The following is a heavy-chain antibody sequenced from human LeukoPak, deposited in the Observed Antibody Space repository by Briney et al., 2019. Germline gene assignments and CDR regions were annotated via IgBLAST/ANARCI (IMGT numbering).Heavy chain of an antibody. D-gene: IGHD2-15*01. Sequence: QPGRSLRLSCAASGFTFDEYAMHWVRQAPGKGLEWVSGISYSSATIGYVDSVEGRFIIPRDNAKNSLYLQMNSLRAEDTALYFCAKDRGGGSQLGDAFDVWGQGTMVSVSS. V-gene: IGHV3-9*01. CDR1: GFTFDEYA. J-gene: IGHJ3*01. CDR2: ISYSSATI. CDR3: AKDRGGGSQLGDAFDV.